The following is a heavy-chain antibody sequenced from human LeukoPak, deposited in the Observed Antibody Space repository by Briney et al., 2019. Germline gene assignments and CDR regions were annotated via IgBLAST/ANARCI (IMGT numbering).Heavy chain of an antibody. Sequence: PGGSLRLSCAASGFTLSIHDMVWVRQITGKGLEWVSAIGAAGGTYYPGSAKGRFTISRENAKNSLYLQMNSLRVGDTAVYYCARGWERGFDCWGQGTLVTVSS. J-gene: IGHJ4*02. CDR3: ARGWERGFDC. CDR1: GFTLSIHD. D-gene: IGHD1-26*01. V-gene: IGHV3-13*01. CDR2: IGAAGGT.